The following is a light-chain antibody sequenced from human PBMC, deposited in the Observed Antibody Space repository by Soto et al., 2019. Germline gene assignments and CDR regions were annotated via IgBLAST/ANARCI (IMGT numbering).Light chain of an antibody. J-gene: IGKJ3*01. V-gene: IGKV1-9*01. CDR1: QGISSY. Sequence: DIQLTQSPSFLSASVGDRVTITCRASQGISSYLAWYQQKPGKAPKLLIYAASTLQSGVPSRFSGSGSGTEFTLTISSLQPEDFATYYCQQLNSFGPGTKVHI. CDR3: QQLNS. CDR2: AAS.